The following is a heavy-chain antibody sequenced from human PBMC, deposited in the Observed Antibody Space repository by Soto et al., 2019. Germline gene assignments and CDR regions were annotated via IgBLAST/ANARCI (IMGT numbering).Heavy chain of an antibody. CDR3: ARGEAVAGIDNYHGLEV. D-gene: IGHD6-19*01. CDR1: GGTFSNYA. CDR2: IVPIFGTT. Sequence: QVQLVQSGAEVKKPGSSVKVSCKVSGGTFSNYAIDWVRLAPGQGLEWMGGIVPIFGTTYYTQKFQGRATIIADDSNTTDYFQLRSLRSEGTAITYCARGEAVAGIDNYHGLEVWGQGTAVTVAS. V-gene: IGHV1-69*12. J-gene: IGHJ6*02.